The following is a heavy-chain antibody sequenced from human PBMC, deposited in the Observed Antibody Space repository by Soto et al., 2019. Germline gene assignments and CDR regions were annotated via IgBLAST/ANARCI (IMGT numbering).Heavy chain of an antibody. J-gene: IGHJ4*02. CDR2: IYYSGST. CDR1: GGSISNYY. V-gene: IGHV4-59*01. Sequence: SETLSLTCTVSGGSISNYYWSWFRQPPGNGLEWIGYIYYSGSTNYNPSLKSRVTLSVDTSKNQFSLKLSSVTAADTAVYYCARGGPEPVRPFYDSSDAFDYWGQGTLVTVSS. D-gene: IGHD3-22*01. CDR3: ARGGPEPVRPFYDSSDAFDY.